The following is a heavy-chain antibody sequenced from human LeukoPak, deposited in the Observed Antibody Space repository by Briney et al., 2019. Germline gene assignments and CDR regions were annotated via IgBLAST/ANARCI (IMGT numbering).Heavy chain of an antibody. CDR3: AKKRTYYDSWSGFAMDY. D-gene: IGHD3-3*01. V-gene: IGHV3-23*01. J-gene: IGHJ4*02. CDR2: ISGSAVTT. CDR1: GFTFSTYA. Sequence: GGSLRLSCEASGFTFSTYAMSWVRQAPGKGLEWVSTISGSAVTTYYADSVKGRFTVSRDNSKNTLYLQMTSLGAEDTAVYYCAKKRTYYDSWSGFAMDYWGQGALVTVSS.